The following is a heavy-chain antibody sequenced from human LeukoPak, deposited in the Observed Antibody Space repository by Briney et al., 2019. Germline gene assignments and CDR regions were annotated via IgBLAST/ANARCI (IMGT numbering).Heavy chain of an antibody. CDR1: GDSVSSNSAA. Sequence: QTLSLTCAISGDSVSSNSAAWNWIRQSPSRGLEWLGRTYYRSKWYNDYAVSVKSRITINPDTSKNQFSLQLNSVTPEDTAVYYCAREYSSGWHLYYYYDMDVWGQGTTVTVSS. V-gene: IGHV6-1*01. CDR3: AREYSSGWHLYYYYDMDV. CDR2: TYYRSKWYN. J-gene: IGHJ6*02. D-gene: IGHD6-19*01.